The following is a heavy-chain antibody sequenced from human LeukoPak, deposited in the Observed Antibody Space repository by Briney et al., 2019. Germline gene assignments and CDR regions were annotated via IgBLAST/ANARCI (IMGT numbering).Heavy chain of an antibody. CDR2: IIPIFGIA. V-gene: IGHV1-69*04. D-gene: IGHD3-22*01. Sequence: SVKVSCKASGGTFSSYAISWVRQAPGQGLEWMGRIIPIFGIANYAQKFQGRVTITADKSTSTAYMELSSLRSEDTAVYYCAELYYYDSSGYSSWFDPWGQGTLVTVSS. CDR3: AELYYYDSSGYSSWFDP. J-gene: IGHJ5*02. CDR1: GGTFSSYA.